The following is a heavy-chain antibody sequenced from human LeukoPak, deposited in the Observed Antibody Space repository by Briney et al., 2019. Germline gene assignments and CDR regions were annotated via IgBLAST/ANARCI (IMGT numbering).Heavy chain of an antibody. V-gene: IGHV3-23*01. CDR1: GITFRIYA. CDR2: ISGSGSMT. J-gene: IGHJ3*02. D-gene: IGHD3-22*01. Sequence: GGSLRLSCAGSGITFRIYAMTWVRQAPGKGLEWISAISGSGSMTYYADSVKGRFTISRDKSNNTLYLQMNSLRAEDTALYYCAKTGDYFDSTDYYRPDAFDIWGQGTMVTVSS. CDR3: AKTGDYFDSTDYYRPDAFDI.